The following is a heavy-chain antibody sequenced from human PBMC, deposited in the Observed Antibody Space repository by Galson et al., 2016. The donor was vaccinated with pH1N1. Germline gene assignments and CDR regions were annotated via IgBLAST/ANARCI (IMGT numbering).Heavy chain of an antibody. J-gene: IGHJ4*02. CDR3: TRDLGRLRDY. D-gene: IGHD1-26*01. V-gene: IGHV1-46*01. Sequence: SCKASGYTFTRYYLHWVRQAPGQGLEWMGVLDLTGGGTTYAQKFHSRLTMTRDTSTSTFSMELSSLKSEDTAVYYCTRDLGRLRDYWGQGTLVTVSS. CDR2: LDLTGGGT. CDR1: GYTFTRYY.